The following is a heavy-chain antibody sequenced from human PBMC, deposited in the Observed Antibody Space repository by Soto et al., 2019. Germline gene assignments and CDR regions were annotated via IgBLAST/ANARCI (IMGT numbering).Heavy chain of an antibody. CDR1: GGSISSYY. V-gene: IGHV4-59*01. J-gene: IGHJ3*02. CDR3: ARTTSNGYSSGWYLPLDI. Sequence: PSETLSLTCTVSGGSISSYYWSWIRQPPGKGLEWIGYIYYSGSANYNPSLKSRVTISVDTSKNQFSLKLSSVTAADTAVYYCARTTSNGYSSGWYLPLDIWGQGTMVTVS. CDR2: IYYSGSA. D-gene: IGHD6-19*01.